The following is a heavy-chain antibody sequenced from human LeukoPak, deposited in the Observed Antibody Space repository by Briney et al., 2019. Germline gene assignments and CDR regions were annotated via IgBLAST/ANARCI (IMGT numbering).Heavy chain of an antibody. J-gene: IGHJ3*02. V-gene: IGHV1-69*05. CDR2: IIPIFGTA. D-gene: IGHD6-6*01. CDR1: GGTFSSYA. CDR3: ARLAIAARAFDI. Sequence: SVKVSCKASGGTFSSYAISWVRQAPGQGLEWMGGIIPIFGTANYAQKFQGRVTITTDESTSTAYMGLSSLRSEDTAVYYCARLAIAARAFDIWGQGTMVTVSS.